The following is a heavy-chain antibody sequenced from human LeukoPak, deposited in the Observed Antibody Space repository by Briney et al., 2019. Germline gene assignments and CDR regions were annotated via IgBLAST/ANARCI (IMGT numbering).Heavy chain of an antibody. CDR3: AREGPRGNSQFDY. Sequence: GRSLRLSCAASGFTFSSYCMHWVRQAPGKGLEWVARIWYDGSNKYYADSVKGRLTISRDNSKNTLYLQMNSLRAEDTAVYYCAREGPRGNSQFDYWGQGTLVTVSS. D-gene: IGHD2/OR15-2a*01. J-gene: IGHJ4*02. CDR2: IWYDGSNK. CDR1: GFTFSSYC. V-gene: IGHV3-33*08.